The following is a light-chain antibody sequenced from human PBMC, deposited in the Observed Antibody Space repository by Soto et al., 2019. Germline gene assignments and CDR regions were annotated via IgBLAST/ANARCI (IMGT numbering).Light chain of an antibody. J-gene: IGKJ3*01. CDR3: QQYNNWPPFN. CDR2: DAS. Sequence: MAVTQSPATLSVSPWERATLSCRASQSVSSNLAWYQQRPGQAPRLLIYDASTRAAGIPARFIGSGSGTEFTLTISSLQSEDFAVYHCQQYNNWPPFNFGPGTKVDIK. V-gene: IGKV3-15*01. CDR1: QSVSSN.